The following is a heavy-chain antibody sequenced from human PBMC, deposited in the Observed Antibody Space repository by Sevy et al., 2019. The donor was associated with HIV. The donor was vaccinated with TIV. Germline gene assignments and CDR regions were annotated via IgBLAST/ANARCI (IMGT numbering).Heavy chain of an antibody. J-gene: IGHJ4*02. D-gene: IGHD1-1*01. CDR2: ISYDGSNK. CDR3: AKVTPFTTGTWGYFDY. V-gene: IGHV3-30*18. CDR1: GFTFSSYG. Sequence: GGSLRLSCVASGFTFSSYGMHWVRQAPGKGLEWVAVISYDGSNKYYADSVKGRFTISRDNSKNTLYLQMNSLRAEDTAVYYCAKVTPFTTGTWGYFDYWGQGTLVTVSS.